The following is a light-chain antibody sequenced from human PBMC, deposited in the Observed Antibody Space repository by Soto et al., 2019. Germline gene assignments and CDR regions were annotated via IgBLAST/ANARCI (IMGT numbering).Light chain of an antibody. CDR1: RSVSDTL. J-gene: IGKJ1*01. Sequence: EIVLTQSPGTLSLSPGERATLSCRADRSVSDTLLTWFQQKPGQAPRLLIFGTSNRAPGIPDRFSGSGSGTDFTLTISRLETDDFALYYCQHYGDSSWTFGQGTKVEIK. CDR2: GTS. CDR3: QHYGDSSWT. V-gene: IGKV3-20*01.